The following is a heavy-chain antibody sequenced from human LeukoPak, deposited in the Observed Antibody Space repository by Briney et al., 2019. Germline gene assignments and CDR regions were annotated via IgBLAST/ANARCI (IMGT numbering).Heavy chain of an antibody. CDR1: GFTFSSSP. J-gene: IGHJ4*02. Sequence: GESLKISCAASGFTFSSSPMNWVRQAPGKGLEWVSYISSSSTIYYADSVKGRFTISRDNAKNSLYLQMNSPRVEDTAVYYCARSGDYWGQGTLVTVSS. CDR2: ISSSSTI. V-gene: IGHV3-48*01. CDR3: ARSGDY.